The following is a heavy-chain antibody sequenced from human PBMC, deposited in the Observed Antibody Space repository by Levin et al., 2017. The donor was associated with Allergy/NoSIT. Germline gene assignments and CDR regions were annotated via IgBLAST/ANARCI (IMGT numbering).Heavy chain of an antibody. D-gene: IGHD6-13*01. Sequence: SETLSLTCTVSGGSISSYYWSWIRQPPGKGLEWIGYIYYSGSTNYNPSLKSRVTISVDTSKNQFSLKLSSVTAADTAVYYCASATDAVAAAGTDAFDIWGQGTMVTVSS. CDR1: GGSISSYY. CDR2: IYYSGST. V-gene: IGHV4-59*01. J-gene: IGHJ3*02. CDR3: ASATDAVAAAGTDAFDI.